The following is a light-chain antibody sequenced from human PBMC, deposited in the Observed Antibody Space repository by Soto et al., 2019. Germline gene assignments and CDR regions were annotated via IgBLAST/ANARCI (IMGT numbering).Light chain of an antibody. CDR1: SSDVGGYNY. Sequence: SALTQPASVSGSPGQSITISCTGTSSDVGGYNYVSWYQQHPGKAPKLMIYDVSNRPSGVSNRFSGSKSGNTASLTISGLQAEDEAEYYCSSYTSSSTPYVFGTGTKVTVL. J-gene: IGLJ1*01. CDR2: DVS. CDR3: SSYTSSSTPYV. V-gene: IGLV2-14*01.